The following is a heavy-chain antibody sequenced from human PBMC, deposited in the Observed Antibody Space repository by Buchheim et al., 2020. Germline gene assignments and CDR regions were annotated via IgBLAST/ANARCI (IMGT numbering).Heavy chain of an antibody. J-gene: IGHJ4*02. CDR2: IYYSGST. CDR3: ATRLGKLYYYDSSGSFDY. D-gene: IGHD3-22*01. CDR1: GGSISSGDYY. Sequence: QVQLQESGPGLVKPSQTLSLTCTVSGGSISSGDYYWSWIRQPPGKGLEWIGYIYYSGSTYYNPSLKSRVTISVDTSKNPFSLKLSSVTAADTAVYYCATRLGKLYYYDSSGSFDYWGQGTL. V-gene: IGHV4-30-4*01.